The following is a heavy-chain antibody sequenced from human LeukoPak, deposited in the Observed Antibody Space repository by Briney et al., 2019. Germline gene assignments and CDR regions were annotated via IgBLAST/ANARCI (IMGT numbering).Heavy chain of an antibody. J-gene: IGHJ6*02. CDR2: IYYSGST. CDR3: ARGSFDYDSSGYYYAQYYYYYYGMDV. Sequence: SETLSLTCTVSGGSISSSSYYWGWIRQPPGKGLEWVGSIYYSGSTYYNPSLKRRVTISVDTSKNQFSLKLSSVTAADTAVYYCARGSFDYDSSGYYYAQYYYYYYGMDVWGQGTTVTVSS. D-gene: IGHD3-22*01. CDR1: GGSISSSSYY. V-gene: IGHV4-39*07.